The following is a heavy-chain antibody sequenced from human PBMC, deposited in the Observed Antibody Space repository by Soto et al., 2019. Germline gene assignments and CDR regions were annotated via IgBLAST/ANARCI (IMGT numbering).Heavy chain of an antibody. CDR3: AGERVPAAIHHTWCDP. J-gene: IGHJ5*02. D-gene: IGHD2-2*02. V-gene: IGHV4-30-4*01. CDR2: NYYSGST. CDR1: GGPISSGDYY. Sequence: SGTLSLTCTVPGGPISSGDYYWSWIRQPPGKGLEWIGYNYYSGSTYYNPSLKRPVTISLDTSKKQFSLKMSSVTAADTAVYYCAGERVPAAIHHTWCDPWGQGTLVTVSS.